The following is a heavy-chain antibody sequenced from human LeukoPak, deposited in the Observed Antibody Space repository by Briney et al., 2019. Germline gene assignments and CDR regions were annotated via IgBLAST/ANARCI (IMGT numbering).Heavy chain of an antibody. CDR3: ARVPFGELLSANDY. J-gene: IGHJ4*02. V-gene: IGHV4-30-4*01. Sequence: SETLSLTCTVSGGSISSGDYYWSWIRQPPGKGLEWIGYIYYSGSTYYNPSLKSRVTISVDTSKNQFSLKLSSVTAADTAVYYCARVPFGELLSANDYWGQGTLVTVSS. D-gene: IGHD3-10*01. CDR2: IYYSGST. CDR1: GGSISSGDYY.